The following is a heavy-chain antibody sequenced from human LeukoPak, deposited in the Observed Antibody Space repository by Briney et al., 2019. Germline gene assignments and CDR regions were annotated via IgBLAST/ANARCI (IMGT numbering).Heavy chain of an antibody. Sequence: PGGSPRHSCAASGFTFSSYAMSWVRQAPGKGLEWVSAISGSGGSTYYADSVKGRFSISRDNSKNTLYLQMNSLRAEDTAVYYCANCYYDSSGCSFDYSGQGTLVTVSS. J-gene: IGHJ4*02. CDR2: ISGSGGST. CDR1: GFTFSSYA. CDR3: ANCYYDSSGCSFDY. D-gene: IGHD3-22*01. V-gene: IGHV3-23*01.